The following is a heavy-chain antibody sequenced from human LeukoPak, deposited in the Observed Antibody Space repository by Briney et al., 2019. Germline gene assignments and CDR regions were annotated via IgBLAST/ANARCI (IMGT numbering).Heavy chain of an antibody. Sequence: GGSLRLSCVGSGFTFKNYGIHWVRQAPGMGLEWVAFTRYDASLKYFSDSVKGRFTISRDNSRNTLYLQMNSLRADDTALYYCAKVSQSDQWQLSYYNMDVWGKGTTVIVSS. CDR1: GFTFKNYG. D-gene: IGHD6-19*01. V-gene: IGHV3-30*02. CDR3: AKVSQSDQWQLSYYNMDV. CDR2: TRYDASLK. J-gene: IGHJ6*03.